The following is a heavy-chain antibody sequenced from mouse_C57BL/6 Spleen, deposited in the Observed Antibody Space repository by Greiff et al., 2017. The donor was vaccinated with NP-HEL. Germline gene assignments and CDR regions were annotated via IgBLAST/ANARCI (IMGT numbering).Heavy chain of an antibody. CDR2: IWGVGST. V-gene: IGHV2-6*01. Sequence: QVQLKESGPGLVAPSQRLSIPCTVSGFSLTSYGVDWVRQSPGKGLEWLGVIWGVGSTNYNSALKSRLSISKDNSKSQVFLKMNSLQTDDTAMYYCASGDGSSPFAYWGQGTLVTVSA. CDR1: GFSLTSYG. D-gene: IGHD1-1*01. J-gene: IGHJ3*01. CDR3: ASGDGSSPFAY.